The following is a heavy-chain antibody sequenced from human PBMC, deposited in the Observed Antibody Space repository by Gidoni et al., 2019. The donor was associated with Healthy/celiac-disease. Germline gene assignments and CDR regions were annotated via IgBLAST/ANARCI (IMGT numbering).Heavy chain of an antibody. J-gene: IGHJ4*02. CDR1: GFTFSSYG. Sequence: QVQLVESGGGVVQPGRSLRLSCAASGFTFSSYGMHWVLPAPGKGREWVAVIWYDGSNKDYADSVKGRFTISRDKSKNTLYLQMNSLRAEDTAVYYCARDEGIQLWQSLDYWGQGTLVTVSS. CDR3: ARDEGIQLWQSLDY. D-gene: IGHD5-18*01. V-gene: IGHV3-33*01. CDR2: IWYDGSNK.